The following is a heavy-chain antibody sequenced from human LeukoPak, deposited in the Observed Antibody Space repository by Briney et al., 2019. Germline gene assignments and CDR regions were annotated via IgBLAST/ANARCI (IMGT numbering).Heavy chain of an antibody. CDR1: GDSVTSDFF. D-gene: IGHD1-14*01. J-gene: IGHJ4*02. Sequence: SETLSLTCTVSGDSVTSDFFWGWVRQPPGKELEWVGSFCLGRDTYYRPSLKSRVTISVDTSKNQFSLNLNSVTAADTAVYYCARWASISREPGGFFDHWGQGTLVTVSS. V-gene: IGHV4-38-2*02. CDR3: ARWASISREPGGFFDH. CDR2: FCLGRDT.